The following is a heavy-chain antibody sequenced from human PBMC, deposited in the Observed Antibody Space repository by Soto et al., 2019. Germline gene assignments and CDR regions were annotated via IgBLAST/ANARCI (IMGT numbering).Heavy chain of an antibody. J-gene: IGHJ6*02. D-gene: IGHD3-22*01. CDR1: GFTFSSYA. CDR2: ISYDGSNK. CDR3: ARESDYDSSGYYYGVWGYYYYGMDV. Sequence: QVQLVESGGGVVQPGRSLRLSCAASGFTFSSYAMHWVRQAPGKGLEWVAVISYDGSNKYYADSVKGRFTISRDNSKNTLYLQMNSLRAEDTAVYYCARESDYDSSGYYYGVWGYYYYGMDVWGQGTTVTFSS. V-gene: IGHV3-30-3*01.